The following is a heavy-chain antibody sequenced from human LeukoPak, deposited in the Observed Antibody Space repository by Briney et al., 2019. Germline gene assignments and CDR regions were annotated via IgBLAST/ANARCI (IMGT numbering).Heavy chain of an antibody. CDR1: GYTVISYG. CDR3: ARGEVGGSYGIAFDY. D-gene: IGHD1-26*01. V-gene: IGHV1-18*01. Sequence: ASVKVSCKASGYTVISYGISWVRQAPGQGLEWMGWISAYNGNTNYAQKFQGRVTMTTDTSTSTAYMELRSLRSDDTAVYYCARGEVGGSYGIAFDYWGQGTLVTVSS. CDR2: ISAYNGNT. J-gene: IGHJ4*02.